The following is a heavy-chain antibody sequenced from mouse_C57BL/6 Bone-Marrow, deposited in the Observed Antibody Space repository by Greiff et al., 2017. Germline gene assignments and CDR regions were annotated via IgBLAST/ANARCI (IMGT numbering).Heavy chain of an antibody. CDR3: AREFYYAMDY. CDR1: GYTFTSYW. Sequence: VQLQQPGAELVMPGASVKLSCKASGYTFTSYWMHWVKQRPGQGLEWIGEIDPSASYTNYNQKFKGKSTFTVDKSSSTAYMQLSSLTSEDSAVYYCAREFYYAMDYWGQGTSVTVSS. V-gene: IGHV1-69*01. CDR2: IDPSASYT. J-gene: IGHJ4*01.